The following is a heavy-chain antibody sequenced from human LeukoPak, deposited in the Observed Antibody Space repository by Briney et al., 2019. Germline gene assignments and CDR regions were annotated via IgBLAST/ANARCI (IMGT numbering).Heavy chain of an antibody. CDR1: GGSISSYY. D-gene: IGHD5-24*01. V-gene: IGHV4-59*01. Sequence: SETLSLTCTVSGGSISSYYWSWIRQPPGKGLECIGYIYYSGSTNYNPSLESRVTISVDTSRNQFSLKLSSVTAADTAVYYCARVQFDDGGYYGMDVWGQGTTVTVSS. J-gene: IGHJ6*02. CDR3: ARVQFDDGGYYGMDV. CDR2: IYYSGST.